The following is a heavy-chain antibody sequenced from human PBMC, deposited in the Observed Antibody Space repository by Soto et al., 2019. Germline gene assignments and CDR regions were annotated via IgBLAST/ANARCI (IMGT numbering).Heavy chain of an antibody. CDR2: IYWDDDK. D-gene: IGHD6-13*01. V-gene: IGHV2-5*02. J-gene: IGHJ4*02. Sequence: QITLKESGPTLVKPTQTLTLTCTFSGFSLSTRGVGVGWIRQPPGKALEWLALIYWDDDKRYSPSLKTRLTITMDTSKNQVVLTMTNMDPVDTAKYSCAHIGVSRWFDFWGQGTMVTVSS. CDR1: GFSLSTRGVG. CDR3: AHIGVSRWFDF.